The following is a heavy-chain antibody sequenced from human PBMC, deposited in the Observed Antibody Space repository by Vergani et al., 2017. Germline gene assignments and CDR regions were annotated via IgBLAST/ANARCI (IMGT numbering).Heavy chain of an antibody. D-gene: IGHD3-3*01. CDR3: ASSYYDFWSGYAFDI. CDR1: GFTVSNNY. CDR2: IYSGGNT. J-gene: IGHJ3*02. V-gene: IGHV3-66*02. Sequence: EVQLVESGGDLVQPGGSLRLSCAASGFTVSNNYMSWVRQAPGKGLEWVSIIYSGGNTYYADSVKGRFTISRDNSKNTLYLQMNSLRAEDTAVYYCASSYYDFWSGYAFDIWGQGTMVTVSS.